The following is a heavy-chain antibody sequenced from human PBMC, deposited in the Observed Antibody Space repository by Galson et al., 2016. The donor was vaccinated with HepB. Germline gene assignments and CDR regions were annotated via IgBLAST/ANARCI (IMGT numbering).Heavy chain of an antibody. D-gene: IGHD3-10*01. CDR3: ARRRGSGSHDY. J-gene: IGHJ4*02. V-gene: IGHV3-74*01. CDR2: ITIDGSTT. CDR1: GFTFSNYG. Sequence: SLRLSCAASGFTFSNYGMHWVRQAPGKGLVWVSHITIDGSTTTYADSLKGRFTISRDNAKNSLYLQMNSLRAEDTAVYYCARRRGSGSHDYWGQGTLVTVSS.